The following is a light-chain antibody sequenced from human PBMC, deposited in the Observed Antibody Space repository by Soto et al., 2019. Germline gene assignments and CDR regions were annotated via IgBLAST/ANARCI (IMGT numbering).Light chain of an antibody. CDR1: SSNIGAGSD. CDR2: ANN. J-gene: IGLJ1*01. CDR3: QSYDNSLSAYV. Sequence: QSVPTQPPSVSGAPGQRVTVSCTGSSSNIGAGSDVHWYQQLPGTAPKLLIFANNNRPSGVPDRFSGSKSGTSASLAIPGLQADDEADYSCQSYDNSLSAYVFGTGTKITVL. V-gene: IGLV1-40*01.